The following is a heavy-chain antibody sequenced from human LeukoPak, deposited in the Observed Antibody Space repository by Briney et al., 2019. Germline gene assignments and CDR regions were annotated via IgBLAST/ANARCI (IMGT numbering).Heavy chain of an antibody. Sequence: SETLSLTCTVSGGSISSYYWSWIRQPPGKGLEWIGYIYYSGSTNYNPSLKSRVTISVDTSKNQFSLKLSSVTAADTAVYYCARVAVNLYYDSSGTIFDPWGQGTLVTVSS. CDR3: ARVAVNLYYDSSGTIFDP. D-gene: IGHD3-22*01. V-gene: IGHV4-59*01. CDR1: GGSISSYY. J-gene: IGHJ5*02. CDR2: IYYSGST.